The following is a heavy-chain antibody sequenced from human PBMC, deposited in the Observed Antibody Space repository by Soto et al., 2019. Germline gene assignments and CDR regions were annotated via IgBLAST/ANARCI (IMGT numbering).Heavy chain of an antibody. CDR2: INPSGGST. V-gene: IGHV1-46*03. CDR3: ARRTFKTGTSHPYDYYYYMDV. Sequence: QVQLVQSGAEVKKPGASVKVSCKASGYTFTSYYMHWVRQAPGQGLEWMGIINPSGGSTSYAQKFQGRVTMPRDTSTSTVYMELSSLRSEDTAVYYCARRTFKTGTSHPYDYYYYMDVWGKGTTVTVSS. D-gene: IGHD1-1*01. CDR1: GYTFTSYY. J-gene: IGHJ6*03.